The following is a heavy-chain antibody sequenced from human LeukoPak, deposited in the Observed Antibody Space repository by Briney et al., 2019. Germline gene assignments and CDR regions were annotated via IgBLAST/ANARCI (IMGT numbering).Heavy chain of an antibody. Sequence: ASVKVSCKASGYTFTGYYMHWVRQAPGQGLEWMGRINPNSGGANYAQKFQGRVTMTRDTSISTAYMDLSRVRSEDKAVYYCVGEVRWGRMVINCSSTSCPRAFDIWGEGTMVTVSS. D-gene: IGHD2-2*01. CDR2: INPNSGGA. J-gene: IGHJ3*02. CDR1: GYTFTGYY. CDR3: VGEVRWGRMVINCSSTSCPRAFDI. V-gene: IGHV1-2*06.